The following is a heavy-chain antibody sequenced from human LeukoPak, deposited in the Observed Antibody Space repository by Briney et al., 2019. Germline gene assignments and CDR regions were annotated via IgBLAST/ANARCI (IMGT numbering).Heavy chain of an antibody. Sequence: GRSLRLSCAASGFTFSSYSMNWVRQAPGKGLEWVSSISSSSSYIYYADSVKGRFTISRDNAKNSLYLQMNSLRAEDTAVYYCARDIRGWHYYYGMDVWGQGTTVTVSS. D-gene: IGHD6-19*01. CDR3: ARDIRGWHYYYGMDV. CDR2: ISSSSSYI. CDR1: GFTFSSYS. J-gene: IGHJ6*02. V-gene: IGHV3-21*01.